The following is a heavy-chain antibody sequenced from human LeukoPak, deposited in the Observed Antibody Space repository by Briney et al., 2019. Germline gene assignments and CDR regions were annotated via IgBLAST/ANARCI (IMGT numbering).Heavy chain of an antibody. CDR2: IRVYNGNT. Sequence: ASVKVSCKASGYTFTSYGITWVRRAHGQGLEWLGWIRVYNGNTNYAKNFQDRVTMTTDTSTNTAYMELSRLRSDDTAVYYCASTHLGYCSSVSCQNDYWGQGTLVTVSS. CDR1: GYTFTSYG. D-gene: IGHD2-15*01. V-gene: IGHV1-18*01. CDR3: ASTHLGYCSSVSCQNDY. J-gene: IGHJ4*02.